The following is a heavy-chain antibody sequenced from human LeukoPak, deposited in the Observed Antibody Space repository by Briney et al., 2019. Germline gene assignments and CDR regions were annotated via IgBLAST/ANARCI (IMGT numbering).Heavy chain of an antibody. V-gene: IGHV4-34*01. CDR2: INHSGST. CDR3: ARGGPLRYFDWLLSFAFDI. J-gene: IGHJ3*02. D-gene: IGHD3-9*01. Sequence: PSETLPLTCAVYGGSFSGYYWSWIRQPPGKGLEWIGEINHSGSTNYNPSLKSRVTISVDTSKNQFSLKLSSVTAADTAVYYCARGGPLRYFDWLLSFAFDIWGQGTMVTVSS. CDR1: GGSFSGYY.